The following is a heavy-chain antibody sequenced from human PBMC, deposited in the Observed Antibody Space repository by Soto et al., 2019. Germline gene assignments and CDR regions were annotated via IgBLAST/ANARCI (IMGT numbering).Heavy chain of an antibody. Sequence: EVQLVESGGGLVQSGGSLRLSCAASGFTFSNFWMSWVRQAPGKGLEWVANINKDGSETNYVDSVKGRFTISRDNAKNSLYLHVTSLRIEDTAGYYCARQYCGGDCHLDYWGQGTLVTVSS. J-gene: IGHJ4*02. CDR2: INKDGSET. CDR1: GFTFSNFW. D-gene: IGHD2-21*02. CDR3: ARQYCGGDCHLDY. V-gene: IGHV3-7*01.